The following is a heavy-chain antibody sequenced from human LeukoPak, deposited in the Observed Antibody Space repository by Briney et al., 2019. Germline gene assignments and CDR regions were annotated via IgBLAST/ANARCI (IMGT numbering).Heavy chain of an antibody. Sequence: SETLSLTCTVSGDSISSSSYYWGWIRQPPGKGLEWIGSIYYSGSTYYNPSLKSRITISVDTSKNHFSLKLSSVTAADTAVYYCARRSRRWSYFDYWGQGTLVTVSS. D-gene: IGHD4-23*01. CDR1: GDSISSSSYY. J-gene: IGHJ4*02. CDR3: ARRSRRWSYFDY. V-gene: IGHV4-39*02. CDR2: IYYSGST.